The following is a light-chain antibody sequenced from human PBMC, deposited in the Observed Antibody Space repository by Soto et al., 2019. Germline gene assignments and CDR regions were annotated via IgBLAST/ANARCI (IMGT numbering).Light chain of an antibody. CDR1: SSNIGAGYD. Sequence: QSALTQPPSVSGAPGQRVTISCTGSSSNIGAGYDVHWYQQLPGTAPKLLIYGNSNRPSGVPDRFSGSKSGTSASLAITGLQAEDEADYFCQSYDSSMSGYVFGTWTKVPVL. V-gene: IGLV1-40*01. CDR2: GNS. J-gene: IGLJ1*01. CDR3: QSYDSSMSGYV.